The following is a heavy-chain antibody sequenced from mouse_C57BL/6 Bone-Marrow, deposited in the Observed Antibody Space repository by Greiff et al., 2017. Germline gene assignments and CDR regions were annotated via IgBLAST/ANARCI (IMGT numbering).Heavy chain of an antibody. CDR2: IDPEDGET. CDR1: GFNIKDYY. CDR3: TRSRSYYGTNY. Sequence: EVQLQQSGAELVKPGASVKLSCTASGFNIKDYYIHWVKQRTEQGLEWIGRIDPEDGETKYAPKFQDKATITADTSSNTAYLQLSSLTSEDTAVYYYTRSRSYYGTNYWGQGTTRTVSS. D-gene: IGHD1-1*01. J-gene: IGHJ2*01. V-gene: IGHV14-2*01.